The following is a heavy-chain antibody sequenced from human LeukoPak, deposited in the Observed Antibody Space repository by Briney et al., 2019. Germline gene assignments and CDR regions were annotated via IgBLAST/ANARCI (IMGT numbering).Heavy chain of an antibody. CDR3: AKDTYDYVWGSYRPYYFDY. V-gene: IGHV3-23*01. CDR2: ISGSGGST. J-gene: IGHJ4*02. CDR1: GFTFSSYA. D-gene: IGHD3-16*02. Sequence: PGGSLRLSCAASGFTFSSYAMSWVRQAPGKGLEWVSAISGSGGSTYYADSVKGRFTISRDNSKNTLYLQMNSLRAEDTAVYYCAKDTYDYVWGSYRPYYFDYWGQGTLVTVSS.